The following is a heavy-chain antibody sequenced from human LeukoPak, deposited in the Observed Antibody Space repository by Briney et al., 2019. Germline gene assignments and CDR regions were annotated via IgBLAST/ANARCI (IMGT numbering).Heavy chain of an antibody. CDR3: ATVRDYYGSGSGLDY. Sequence: PSETLSLTCTVSGGSISSYYWSWIRQPAGKGLEWIGRIYTSGSTNYNPSLKSRVTMSVDTSKNQFSLKLSSVTAADTAVYYCATVRDYYGSGSGLDYWGQGTLVTVSS. CDR2: IYTSGST. V-gene: IGHV4-4*07. D-gene: IGHD3-10*01. CDR1: GGSISSYY. J-gene: IGHJ4*02.